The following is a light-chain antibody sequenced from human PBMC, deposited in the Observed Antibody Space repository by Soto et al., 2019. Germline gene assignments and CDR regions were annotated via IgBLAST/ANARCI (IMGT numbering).Light chain of an antibody. V-gene: IGLV1-40*01. CDR1: SCNIGAGYY. J-gene: IGLJ2*01. CDR3: NSYTSSSVV. Sequence: SVLTQPPSVSGSPGQTVTISCTGSSCNIGAGYYVHWYQQLPGTAPKLLIYGNSNRPSGVPDRFSGSKSSTSTSPSITVSGLEAEDEADYYCNSYTSSSVVFGGGTKLTVL. CDR2: GNS.